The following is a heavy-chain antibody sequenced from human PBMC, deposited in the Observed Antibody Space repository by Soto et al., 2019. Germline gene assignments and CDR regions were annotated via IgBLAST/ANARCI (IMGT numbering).Heavy chain of an antibody. CDR1: GGSISSGGYY. J-gene: IGHJ4*02. CDR3: ARSMHYSDGSNYSPFDY. V-gene: IGHV4-61*05. CDR2: IYYSGST. Sequence: SETLSLTCTVSGGSISSGGYYWGWIRQPPGKGLEWIGYIYYSGSTNYNPSLKSRVTISVDTSKNQFSLRLSSVTAADTAVYYCARSMHYSDGSNYSPFDYWGQGTLVTVSS. D-gene: IGHD3-22*01.